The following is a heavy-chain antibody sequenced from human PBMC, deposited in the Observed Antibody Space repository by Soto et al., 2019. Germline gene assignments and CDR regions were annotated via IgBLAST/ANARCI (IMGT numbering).Heavy chain of an antibody. Sequence: QVQLVQSGAEVKKPGASVKVSCKASGYTFTSYYMHWVRQAPGQGLEWMGIINPSGGSTSYAQKFQGRGTMTRDTSTSTVYMELSSLRSEDTAVYYCTWAGVRGVTHPDYYYYMDVWGKGTTVTVSS. D-gene: IGHD3-10*01. V-gene: IGHV1-46*01. CDR1: GYTFTSYY. CDR2: INPSGGST. J-gene: IGHJ6*03. CDR3: TWAGVRGVTHPDYYYYMDV.